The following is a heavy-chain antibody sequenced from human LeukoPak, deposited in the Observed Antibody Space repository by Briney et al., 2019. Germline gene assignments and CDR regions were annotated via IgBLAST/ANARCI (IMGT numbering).Heavy chain of an antibody. D-gene: IGHD5-24*01. CDR3: ASRSLRDGYNFDY. CDR1: EFSVGSNY. J-gene: IGHJ4*02. CDR2: IYSGGST. V-gene: IGHV3-66*01. Sequence: GGSLRLSCAASEFSVGSNYMTWVRQAPGKGLEWVSLIYSGGSTYYADSVKGRFTISRDNSKNTLYLQMNSLRAEDTAVYYCASRSLRDGYNFDYWGQGTLVTVSS.